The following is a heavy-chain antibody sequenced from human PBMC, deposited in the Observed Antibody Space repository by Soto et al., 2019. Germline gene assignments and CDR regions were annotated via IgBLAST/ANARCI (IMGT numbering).Heavy chain of an antibody. J-gene: IGHJ2*01. CDR3: VKNQTGDLVWYFDL. CDR1: GFAFSRNA. V-gene: IGHV3-23*01. D-gene: IGHD7-27*01. Sequence: GGSLRLSCEASGFAFSRNAINWVRQAPGKGLEWVSSVSADGGRTYYAESVKGRFTVSRDNSKNTVFLQMNTLSAEDSAIYFCVKNQTGDLVWYFDLWGRGTLVTVSS. CDR2: VSADGGRT.